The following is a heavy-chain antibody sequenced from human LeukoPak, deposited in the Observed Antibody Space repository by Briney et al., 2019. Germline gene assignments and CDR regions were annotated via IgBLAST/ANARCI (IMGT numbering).Heavy chain of an antibody. J-gene: IGHJ4*02. Sequence: GGSLRLSCAASGFTFSSYSMNWVRQAPGKGLEWISYISSSSTTIYYADSVKGRFTISRDNAKNSLYLQMNSLRAEDTAVYYCARELGVGKIDYWGQGTLVTVSS. CDR2: ISSSSTTI. D-gene: IGHD1-26*01. CDR3: ARELGVGKIDY. V-gene: IGHV3-48*04. CDR1: GFTFSSYS.